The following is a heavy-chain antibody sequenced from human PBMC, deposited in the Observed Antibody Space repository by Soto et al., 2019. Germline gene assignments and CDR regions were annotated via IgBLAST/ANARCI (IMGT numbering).Heavy chain of an antibody. D-gene: IGHD3-3*01. J-gene: IGHJ3*02. CDR1: GFTFSSYA. CDR3: AKDSALSITIFGVVIIETAFDI. V-gene: IGHV3-23*01. Sequence: GGSLRLSCAASGFTFSSYAMSWVRQAPGKGLEWVSAISGSGGSTYYADSVKRRFTIYRDNSKNTLYLQMNSLKAEDTAVYYCAKDSALSITIFGVVIIETAFDIWGQGTMVTVSS. CDR2: ISGSGGST.